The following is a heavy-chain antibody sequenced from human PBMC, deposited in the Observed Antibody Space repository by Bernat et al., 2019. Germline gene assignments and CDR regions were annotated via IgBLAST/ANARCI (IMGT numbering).Heavy chain of an antibody. Sequence: GGGGGGGGGGGGGSCGAAGFTCRSCGMRGVRQAPGKGLGWVAVIWYDGSNKYYADSVKGRFTISRDNAKNSLYLQMNSLRAEDTAVYYCARDWSRSTRLGYWGQGTLVTVSS. J-gene: IGHJ4*02. D-gene: IGHD3-3*01. CDR3: ARDWSRSTRLGY. CDR2: IWYDGSNK. CDR1: GFTCRSCG. V-gene: IGHV3-33*01.